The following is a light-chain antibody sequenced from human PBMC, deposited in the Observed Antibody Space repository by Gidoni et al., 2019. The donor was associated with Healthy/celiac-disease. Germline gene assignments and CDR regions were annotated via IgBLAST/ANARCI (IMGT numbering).Light chain of an antibody. CDR1: QDISNY. CDR3: QQYDNLRIT. CDR2: DAS. V-gene: IGKV1-33*01. J-gene: IGKJ4*01. Sequence: DIQMTQSPSSLSASVGDRVTITCQASQDISNYLNWYQQKPGKAPKLLIYDASNLETGDPSRFSGSGSGTDFTFTISSLQPEDIATYYCQQYDNLRITFGGGTKVEIK.